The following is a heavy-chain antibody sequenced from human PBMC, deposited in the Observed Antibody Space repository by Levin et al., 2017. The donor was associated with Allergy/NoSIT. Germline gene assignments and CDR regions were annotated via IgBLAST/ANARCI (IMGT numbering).Heavy chain of an antibody. Sequence: SQTLSLTCTVSGGSISSGGYYWSWIRQHPGKGLEWIGYIYYSGSTYYNPSLKSRVTISVDTSKNQFSLKLSSVTAADTAVYYCARETVMGSTSCYADYWGQGTLVTVSS. CDR3: ARETVMGSTSCYADY. J-gene: IGHJ4*02. CDR1: GGSISSGGYY. V-gene: IGHV4-31*02. D-gene: IGHD2-2*01. CDR2: IYYSGST.